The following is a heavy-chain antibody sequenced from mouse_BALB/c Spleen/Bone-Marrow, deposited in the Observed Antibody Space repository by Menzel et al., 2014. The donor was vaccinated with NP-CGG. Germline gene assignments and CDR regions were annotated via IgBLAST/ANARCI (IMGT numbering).Heavy chain of an antibody. Sequence: VMLVESGPGLVAPSQSLSITCTVSGFSLTSYGVHWVRQPPGKGLEWLGVIWAGGSTNYNSVLMSRLSISKDNSKSQVFLKMNSLQTDDTAMYYCARGYYYGSTYYYAMDYWGQGTSVTVSS. CDR2: IWAGGST. CDR3: ARGYYYGSTYYYAMDY. V-gene: IGHV2-9*02. D-gene: IGHD1-1*01. J-gene: IGHJ4*01. CDR1: GFSLTSYG.